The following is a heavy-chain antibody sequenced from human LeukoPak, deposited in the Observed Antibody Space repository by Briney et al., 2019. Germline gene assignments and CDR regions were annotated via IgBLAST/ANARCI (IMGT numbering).Heavy chain of an antibody. CDR3: ARDRIAAAGITDY. CDR1: GFTFSTYS. CDR2: ISYSSSLI. J-gene: IGHJ4*02. D-gene: IGHD6-13*01. Sequence: GGSLRLSCAASGFTFSTYSLNWVRQAPGKGLEWVSYISYSSSLIYYADSVKGRFTIFRDNAKNSLYLQMNSLRAEDTAVYYCARDRIAAAGITDYWGQGTLVTVSS. V-gene: IGHV3-48*01.